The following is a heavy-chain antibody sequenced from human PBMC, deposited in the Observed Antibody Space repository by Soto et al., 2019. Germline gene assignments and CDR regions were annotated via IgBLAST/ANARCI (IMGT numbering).Heavy chain of an antibody. CDR2: ISGSGGST. V-gene: IGHV3-23*01. CDR1: GVTLRSYA. J-gene: IGHJ4*02. D-gene: IGHD3-9*01. CDR3: AKDRHPDGIWTFDY. Sequence: PGGSLRLSCAASGVTLRSYAMSWVRQAPGKGLEWVSAISGSGGSTYYADSVKGRFTISRDNSKNFLFLQMNSLRVEDTAVYYCAKDRHPDGIWTFDYWGQGAPVTVSS.